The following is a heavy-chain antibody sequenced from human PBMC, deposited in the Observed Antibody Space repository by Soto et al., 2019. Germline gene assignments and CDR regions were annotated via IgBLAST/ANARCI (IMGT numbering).Heavy chain of an antibody. CDR1: GFTFSSYS. V-gene: IGHV3-21*01. CDR2: ISSSSSYI. J-gene: IGHJ6*02. D-gene: IGHD2-2*02. Sequence: GSLRLSCAASGFTFSSYSMNWVRQAPGKGLEWVSSISSSSSYIYYADSVKGRFTISRDNAKNSLYLQMNSLRAEDTAVYYCARDRPRYCSSTSCYTGYYYYGMDVWGQGTTVTVSS. CDR3: ARDRPRYCSSTSCYTGYYYYGMDV.